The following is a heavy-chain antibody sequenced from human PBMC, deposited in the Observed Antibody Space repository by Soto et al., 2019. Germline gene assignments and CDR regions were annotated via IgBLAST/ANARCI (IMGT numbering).Heavy chain of an antibody. CDR1: GDSISAYS. CDR3: AREGNLGRWLQPLDF. D-gene: IGHD5-12*01. CDR2: IHYNGNT. J-gene: IGHJ4*02. V-gene: IGHV4-59*01. Sequence: QVQLQVSAPGLVKPSETLSLTCTVSGDSISAYSWSWVRQPPGKGLEWIGNIHYNGNTKYNPSLKSRVTMSVDTSKNQSSLQLISVTAADTAKYFCAREGNLGRWLQPLDFWGQGTLVTVSS.